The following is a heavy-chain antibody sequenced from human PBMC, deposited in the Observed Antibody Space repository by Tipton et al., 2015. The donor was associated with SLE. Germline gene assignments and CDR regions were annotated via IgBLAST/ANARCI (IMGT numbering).Heavy chain of an antibody. CDR3: TRGFLGMKAAQCYFDY. CDR1: GFTFSSYS. CDR2: ISSSSYYI. Sequence: SLRLSCAASGFTFSSYSMNWVRQAPGKGLEWVSSISSSSYYIYYADSVKGRFTISRDNAKKSLYLQMNSLRAEDTAVYYCTRGFLGMKAAQCYFDYWGQGTLVTVSS. V-gene: IGHV3-21*03. D-gene: IGHD6-25*01. J-gene: IGHJ4*02.